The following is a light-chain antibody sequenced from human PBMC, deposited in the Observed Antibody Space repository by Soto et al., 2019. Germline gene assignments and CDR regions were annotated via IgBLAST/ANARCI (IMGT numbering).Light chain of an antibody. CDR1: QGISTY. V-gene: IGKV1-5*01. J-gene: IGKJ1*01. CDR3: QQYNSYSTWT. Sequence: DIQMTQSPSTLSASVGDRVTITCRASQGISTYLAWYQQKPGKAPKLLIYDASSLESGVPSRFSGSGSGTEFTLTISSLQPDDFATYYCQQYNSYSTWTFGQGTKVDIK. CDR2: DAS.